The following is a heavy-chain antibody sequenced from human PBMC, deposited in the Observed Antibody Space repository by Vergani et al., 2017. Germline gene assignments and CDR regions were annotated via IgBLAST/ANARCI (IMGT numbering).Heavy chain of an antibody. Sequence: QVQLVQSGGGVVQPGGSLRLSCVASGFTFNRYGMQWVRQAPGQGREWLAYVLFDGSNEYYADSVKGRFIVSRDNSNDALYLQMNSLRTDDTAVYYCARDLAYCHEGSCALWGQGSVVTVSS. V-gene: IGHV3-30*02. D-gene: IGHD2-15*01. CDR2: VLFDGSNE. J-gene: IGHJ4*02. CDR3: ARDLAYCHEGSCAL. CDR1: GFTFNRYG.